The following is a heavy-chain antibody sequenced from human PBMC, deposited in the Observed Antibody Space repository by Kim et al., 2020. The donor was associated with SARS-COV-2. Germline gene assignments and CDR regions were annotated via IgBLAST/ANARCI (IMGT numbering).Heavy chain of an antibody. CDR3: ARAEGYYGMDV. CDR2: T. J-gene: IGHJ6*02. Sequence: TNYHPSLEDRVTIAVDTSTNQFSLKLKSVTAADTAVYYWARAEGYYGMDVWGPGTTVTVSS. V-gene: IGHV4-59*01.